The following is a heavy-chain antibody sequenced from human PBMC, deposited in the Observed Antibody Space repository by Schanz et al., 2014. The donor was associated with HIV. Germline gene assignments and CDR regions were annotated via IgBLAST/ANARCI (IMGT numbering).Heavy chain of an antibody. Sequence: QVQLVESGGGVVQPGRSLRLSCAASGITFSTSGMHWVRQAPGKGLEWVAVIWYDGSNKYYADSVKGRFTISRDNSKNTLYLQMNSLRADDTAVYYCARGSGPYYYYYGMDVWGQGTTVTVSS. CDR2: IWYDGSNK. D-gene: IGHD3-10*01. J-gene: IGHJ6*02. CDR1: GITFSTSG. CDR3: ARGSGPYYYYYGMDV. V-gene: IGHV3-33*01.